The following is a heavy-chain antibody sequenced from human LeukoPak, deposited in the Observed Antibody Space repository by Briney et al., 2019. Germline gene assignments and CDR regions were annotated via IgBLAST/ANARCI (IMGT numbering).Heavy chain of an antibody. Sequence: SETLSLTCTVSGGSISSYYWSWIRQPPGKGLDWLGYIYYSGSTNYNPSLKSRVTISVDTSKNQFSLKLSSVTAADTAVYYCATLGAAGASDYWGQGTLVTVSS. D-gene: IGHD3-10*01. J-gene: IGHJ4*02. CDR1: GGSISSYY. V-gene: IGHV4-59*01. CDR2: IYYSGST. CDR3: ATLGAAGASDY.